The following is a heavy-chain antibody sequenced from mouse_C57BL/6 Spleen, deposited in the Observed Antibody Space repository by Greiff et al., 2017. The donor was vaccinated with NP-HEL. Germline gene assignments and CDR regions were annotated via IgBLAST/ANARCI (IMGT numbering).Heavy chain of an antibody. Sequence: QVQLQQSGAELVKPGASVKISCKASGYAFSSYWMNWVKQRPGKGLEWIGQIYPGDGDTNYNGKFKGKATLTADKSSRTAYMQLSSLTSEDSAVYFCARHWDLYAMDYWGQGTSVTVSS. V-gene: IGHV1-80*01. CDR3: ARHWDLYAMDY. CDR1: GYAFSSYW. D-gene: IGHD4-1*01. CDR2: IYPGDGDT. J-gene: IGHJ4*01.